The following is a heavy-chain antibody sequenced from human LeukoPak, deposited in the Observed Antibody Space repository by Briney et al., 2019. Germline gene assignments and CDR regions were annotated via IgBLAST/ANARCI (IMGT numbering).Heavy chain of an antibody. CDR2: IYHSGST. D-gene: IGHD6-6*01. Sequence: SETLSLTCTVSGGSISSGGYYWSWIRQPPGKGLEWIGYIYHSGSTYYNLSLKSRVTISVDTSKNQFSLRLTSVTAADTAVYYCTRENDSIAVDWGQGTLVSVSS. J-gene: IGHJ1*01. CDR3: TRENDSIAVD. V-gene: IGHV4-30-2*01. CDR1: GGSISSGGYY.